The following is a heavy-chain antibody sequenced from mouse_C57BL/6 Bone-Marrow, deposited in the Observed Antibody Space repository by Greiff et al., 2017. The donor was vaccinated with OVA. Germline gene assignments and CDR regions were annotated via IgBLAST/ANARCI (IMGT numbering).Heavy chain of an antibody. Sequence: EVKLLESGAELVKPGASVKLSCTASGFNIKDYYMHWVKQRPEQGLEWIGRIDPEDGETKYAPKFPGKATITADTSSNTAYLQLSSLTSEDTAVYYCARSIATVVGYWGQGTTLTVSS. CDR1: GFNIKDYY. CDR2: IDPEDGET. J-gene: IGHJ2*01. CDR3: ARSIATVVGY. V-gene: IGHV14-2*01. D-gene: IGHD1-1*01.